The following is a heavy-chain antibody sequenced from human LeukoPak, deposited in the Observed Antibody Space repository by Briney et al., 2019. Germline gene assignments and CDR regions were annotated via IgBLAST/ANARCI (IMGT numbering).Heavy chain of an antibody. CDR3: ARSAALRVYYDSSGYYDY. D-gene: IGHD3-22*01. CDR2: INSDGSST. V-gene: IGHV3-74*01. J-gene: IGHJ4*02. Sequence: GGSLRLSCAASGFTFSSYWMHWVRQAPGKGLVWVSRINSDGSSTSYADSVKGRFTISRDNSKNTLYLQMNSLRAEDTAVYYCARSAALRVYYDSSGYYDYWGQGTLVTVSS. CDR1: GFTFSSYW.